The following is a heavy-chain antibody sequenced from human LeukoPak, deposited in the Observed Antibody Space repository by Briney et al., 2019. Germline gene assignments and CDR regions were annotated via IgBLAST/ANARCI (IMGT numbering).Heavy chain of an antibody. CDR1: GFTFSSYG. Sequence: GGSLRLSCTASGFTFSSYGMNWIRQAPGKGLEWVSGISEGGNYINYAASVKGRFSISRDNSKNTLYLQMNSLRAEDTAVYYCAREQLGYCSSTSCSHPLEIWNWFDPWGQGTLVTVSS. D-gene: IGHD2-2*01. J-gene: IGHJ5*02. V-gene: IGHV3-21*01. CDR2: ISEGGNYI. CDR3: AREQLGYCSSTSCSHPLEIWNWFDP.